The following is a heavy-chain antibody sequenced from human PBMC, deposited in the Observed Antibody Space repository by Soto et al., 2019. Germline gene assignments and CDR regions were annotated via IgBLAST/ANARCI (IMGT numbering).Heavy chain of an antibody. CDR2: ISGSGGNT. CDR3: AKGGYDFWSGPHYGMDV. V-gene: IGHV3-23*01. CDR1: GFTFSSYA. D-gene: IGHD3-3*01. Sequence: GSLRLSCAASGFTFSSYAMTWVRQAPGKGLEWVSVISGSGGNTYYADSVKGRFAISRDNSKNTMYLHLNSLRAEDTAVYFCAKGGYDFWSGPHYGMDVWGQGTTVTVSS. J-gene: IGHJ6*02.